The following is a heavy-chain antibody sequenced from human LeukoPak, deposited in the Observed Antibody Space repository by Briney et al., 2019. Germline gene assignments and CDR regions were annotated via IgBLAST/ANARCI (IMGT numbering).Heavy chain of an antibody. V-gene: IGHV3-21*01. CDR1: GFTFKIYS. CDR3: ARDDTSVHFFDY. CDR2: ISSSSSHI. Sequence: PGGSLRLSCAASGFTFKIYSMNWVSQAPGEGLEWVSSISSSSSHIYYADSVEGRFTISRDNAKNSLYLQMNTLRAEDTAVYYCARDDTSVHFFDYWGQGTLVTVSS. J-gene: IGHJ4*02. D-gene: IGHD1-1*01.